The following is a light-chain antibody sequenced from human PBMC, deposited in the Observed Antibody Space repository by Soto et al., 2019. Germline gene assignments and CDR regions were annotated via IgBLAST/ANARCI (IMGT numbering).Light chain of an antibody. V-gene: IGKV3-20*01. CDR1: QSVSSTF. Sequence: EIVLTQSPGTLSLTPGERATLSCRASQSVSSTFLAWYQQKPGQAPKVLIYGTSTRATGIPDRFSGSGSGTDFTLTISRMEPEDFAMYYCQQYESSRTFGQGTKVE. CDR2: GTS. J-gene: IGKJ1*01. CDR3: QQYESSRT.